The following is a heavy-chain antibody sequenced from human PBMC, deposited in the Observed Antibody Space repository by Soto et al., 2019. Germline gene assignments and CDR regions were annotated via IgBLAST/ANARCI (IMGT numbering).Heavy chain of an antibody. J-gene: IGHJ4*02. CDR3: TRPFGVAAAGPFDY. CDR2: IYDSGST. Sequence: QVQLQESGPGLVKPSQTLSLTCTVSGGSISSGGYYWSWIRQHPGKGLEWIWYIYDSGSTYYNPSLNSRVTISVDTSTNQVSPKLLSVTAADTAVYYCTRPFGVAAAGPFDYWGQGTLVTVSS. V-gene: IGHV4-31*03. CDR1: GGSISSGGYY. D-gene: IGHD6-13*01.